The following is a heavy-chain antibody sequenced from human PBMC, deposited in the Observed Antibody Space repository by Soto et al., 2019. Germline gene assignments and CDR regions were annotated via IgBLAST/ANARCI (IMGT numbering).Heavy chain of an antibody. CDR3: ARWGGIVGASYYYYYGMDV. CDR1: GFTVSSNY. J-gene: IGHJ6*02. D-gene: IGHD1-26*01. V-gene: IGHV3-53*01. CDR2: IYSGGST. Sequence: EVQLVESGGGLIQPGGSLRLSCAASGFTVSSNYMSWVRQAPGKGLEWASVIYSGGSTYYADSVKGRFTISRDNSKNTLYLQMNSLRAEDTAVYYCARWGGIVGASYYYYYGMDVWGQGTTVTVSS.